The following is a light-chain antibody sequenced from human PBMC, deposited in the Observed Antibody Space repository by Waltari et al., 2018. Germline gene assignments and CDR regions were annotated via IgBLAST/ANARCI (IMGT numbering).Light chain of an antibody. J-gene: IGKJ1*01. CDR1: QGISSY. Sequence: AIRMTQSPSSLSASTGDRVTITCRASQGISSYLAWYQQKPGKAPKLLIYAASTLQSGVPSRVSGSGSGTDFTLTISCLQSEDFATYYCQQYYRYPPVTFGQGTKVEIK. CDR3: QQYYRYPPVT. V-gene: IGKV1-8*01. CDR2: AAS.